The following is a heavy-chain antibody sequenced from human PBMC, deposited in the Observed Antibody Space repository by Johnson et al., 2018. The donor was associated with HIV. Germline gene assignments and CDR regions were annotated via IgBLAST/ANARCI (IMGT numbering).Heavy chain of an antibody. V-gene: IGHV3-9*01. Sequence: VQLVESGGGLVQPGRSLRLSCAASGFTFDDYAMHWVRQAPGKGLEWVSGISWNSGSMGYSDSVKGRFTISRDNAKNSLYLQMNSLRADDTALYYCAKGHTSSSIAPLGIWGQGTMVTVSP. D-gene: IGHD6-6*01. CDR2: ISWNSGSM. J-gene: IGHJ3*02. CDR3: AKGHTSSSIAPLGI. CDR1: GFTFDDYA.